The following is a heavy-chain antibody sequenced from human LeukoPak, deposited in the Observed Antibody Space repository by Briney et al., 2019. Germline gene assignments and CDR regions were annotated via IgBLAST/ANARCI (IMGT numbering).Heavy chain of an antibody. D-gene: IGHD6-6*01. V-gene: IGHV3-7*01. Sequence: PGGSLRLSCAASGFTFSSYWMSWVRQAPGKGLEWVANIKQDGSEKYYVDSVKGRFTISRDNAKNSLYLQMNSLRAEDTAVYYCAKASRIAARPGSLDYWGQGTLVTVSS. CDR1: GFTFSSYW. J-gene: IGHJ4*02. CDR3: AKASRIAARPGSLDY. CDR2: IKQDGSEK.